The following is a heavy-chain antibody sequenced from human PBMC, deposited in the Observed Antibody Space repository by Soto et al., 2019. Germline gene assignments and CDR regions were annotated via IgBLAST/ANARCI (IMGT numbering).Heavy chain of an antibody. J-gene: IGHJ4*02. CDR3: ARGAPYSGSFRQDY. V-gene: IGHV1-69*13. CDR1: GGTFSSYA. D-gene: IGHD1-26*01. CDR2: IIPIFGTA. Sequence: ASVKVSCKASGGTFSSYAISWVRQAPGQGLEWMGGIIPIFGTANYAQKFQGRVTITADESTSTAYMELSSLRSEDTAVYYCARGAPYSGSFRQDYWGQGTLVTVSS.